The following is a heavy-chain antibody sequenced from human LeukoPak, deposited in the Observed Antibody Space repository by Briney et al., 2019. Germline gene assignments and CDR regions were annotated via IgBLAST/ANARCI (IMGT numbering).Heavy chain of an antibody. V-gene: IGHV1-18*01. J-gene: IGHJ6*02. CDR2: ISAYNGNT. Sequence: GSSVKVSCKASGGTFSSYAISWVRQAPGQGLEWMGWISAYNGNTNYAQKLQGRVTMTTDTSTSTAYMELRSLRSDDTAVYYCARDSNDDPVGMDVWGQGTTVTVSS. D-gene: IGHD1-1*01. CDR1: GGTFSSYA. CDR3: ARDSNDDPVGMDV.